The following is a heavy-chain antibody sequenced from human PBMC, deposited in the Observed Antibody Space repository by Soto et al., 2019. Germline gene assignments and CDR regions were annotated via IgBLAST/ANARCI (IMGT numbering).Heavy chain of an antibody. CDR3: ARDSVTIFGVVPDGMDV. Sequence: VGSLRLSCAASGFTFSSYSMNWVRQAPGKGLEWVSYISSSSSTIYYADSVKGRFTISRDNAKNSLYLQMNSLRDEDTAVYYCARDSVTIFGVVPDGMDVWGQGTTVTVSS. CDR1: GFTFSSYS. CDR2: ISSSSSTI. D-gene: IGHD3-3*01. J-gene: IGHJ6*02. V-gene: IGHV3-48*02.